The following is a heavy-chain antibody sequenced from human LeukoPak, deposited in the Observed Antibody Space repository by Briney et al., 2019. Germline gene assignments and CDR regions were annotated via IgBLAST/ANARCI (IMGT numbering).Heavy chain of an antibody. Sequence: GGSLRLPCAASGFTFSSCAMSWVRQAPGMGLEWVSGISGSGGSTYYADSVKGRFTISRDNSKNTLYLQMNSLSAEDTALYYCAKSPPAGNHYYGMDVWGQGTTVTVSS. CDR1: GFTFSSCA. V-gene: IGHV3-23*01. CDR2: ISGSGGST. D-gene: IGHD6-13*01. CDR3: AKSPPAGNHYYGMDV. J-gene: IGHJ6*02.